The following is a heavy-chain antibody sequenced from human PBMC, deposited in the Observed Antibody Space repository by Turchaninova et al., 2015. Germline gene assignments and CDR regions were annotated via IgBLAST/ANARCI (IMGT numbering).Heavy chain of an antibody. Sequence: QVQLQQWGAGLLKPSETLSLTCAVYGGSFSGYYWSWIRQPPGKGLEWIGEIDHSGSTNYNPSLKRRVTISVXTSKXQFARXGSVXXAADTAVYXXXRGREWSGYXRGWXXPWGXGTLVXVSS. CDR3: XRGREWSGYXRGWXXP. D-gene: IGHD3-3*01. J-gene: IGHJ5*02. CDR1: GGSFSGYY. V-gene: IGHV4-34*01. CDR2: IDHSGST.